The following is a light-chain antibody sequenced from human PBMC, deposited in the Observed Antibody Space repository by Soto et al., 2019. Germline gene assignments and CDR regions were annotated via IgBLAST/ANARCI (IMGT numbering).Light chain of an antibody. CDR3: QVWDSSSDPYYV. CDR1: SSNIGAHYD. CDR2: GNS. Sequence: QSVLTQPPSVSGAPGQRVTISCTGSSSNIGAHYDVHWYQQLPGTAPKLLIYGNSNRPSGVPDRFSGSNSGNTATLTISRVEAGDEADYYCQVWDSSSDPYYVFGTGTKVTVL. J-gene: IGLJ1*01. V-gene: IGLV1-40*01.